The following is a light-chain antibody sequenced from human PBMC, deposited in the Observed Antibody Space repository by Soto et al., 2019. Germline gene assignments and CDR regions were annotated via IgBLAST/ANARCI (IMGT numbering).Light chain of an antibody. CDR2: DVS. J-gene: IGLJ2*01. V-gene: IGLV2-11*01. CDR1: SSDVAAYNY. CDR3: CSYAGSYTYVV. Sequence: QSALTQPRSVSGSPGQSVTISCTGISSDVAAYNYVSWYQQHPGKAPKLLICDVSRRPSGVPDRFSGSKSGNTASLTISGLQAQDEADYYCCSYAGSYTYVVFGGGTKLTVL.